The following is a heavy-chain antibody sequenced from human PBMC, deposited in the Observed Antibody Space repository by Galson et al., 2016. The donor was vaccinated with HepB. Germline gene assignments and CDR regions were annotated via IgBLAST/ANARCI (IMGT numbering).Heavy chain of an antibody. CDR2: ISGSGHNT. CDR1: GFTFNNFD. J-gene: IGHJ4*02. CDR3: AGEEEGGRSGRFDF. D-gene: IGHD5-12*01. V-gene: IGHV3-23*01. Sequence: SLRLSCAASGFTFNNFDMSWVRQAPGKGLQWVSVISGSGHNTYYADSVRGRFTTSRTNSRKTIYLQMNSLRVEDTAVYYCAGEEEGGRSGRFDFWGQGALVTVSS.